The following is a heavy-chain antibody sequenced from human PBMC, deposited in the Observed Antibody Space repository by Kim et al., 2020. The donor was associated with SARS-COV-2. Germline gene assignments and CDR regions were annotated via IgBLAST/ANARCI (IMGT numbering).Heavy chain of an antibody. Sequence: SETLSLTCTVYGGSISSYNWSWIRQPPGKGLEWIGEIYYSGSTNYNPSLKSRITISVDTSKNQFSLRLSSVTAADTAVYYCARGGVGATQQFDYWGQGTLVTVSS. V-gene: IGHV4-59*01. CDR2: IYYSGST. D-gene: IGHD1-26*01. CDR3: ARGGVGATQQFDY. CDR1: GGSISSYN. J-gene: IGHJ4*02.